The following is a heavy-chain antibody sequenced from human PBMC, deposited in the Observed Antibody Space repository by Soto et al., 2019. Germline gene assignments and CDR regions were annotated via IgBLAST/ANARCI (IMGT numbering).Heavy chain of an antibody. CDR3: ARGYGSGSYYNALNWFDP. V-gene: IGHV4-34*01. CDR1: GGSFSGYY. CDR2: INHSGST. Sequence: SETLSLTCAVYGGSFSGYYWSWIRQPPGKGLEWVGEINHSGSTNYNPSLKSRVTISVDTSKNQFSLKLSSVTAADTAVYYCARGYGSGSYYNALNWFDPWGQGTLVTVSS. D-gene: IGHD3-10*01. J-gene: IGHJ5*02.